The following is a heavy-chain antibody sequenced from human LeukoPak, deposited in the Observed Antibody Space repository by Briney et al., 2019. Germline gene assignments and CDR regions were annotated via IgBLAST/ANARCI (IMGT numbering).Heavy chain of an antibody. CDR3: ARLRAGSYYYGSGSNQVVYYFDY. Sequence: ASVKVSCKASGYTFTTYAIHWVRQAPGQRLEWLGWINTGNGDTRYSQTFQGRVTITRDTSASTAYMELSSLRPEDTAVYYCARLRAGSYYYGSGSNQVVYYFDYWGQGTLVTVSS. CDR2: INTGNGDT. CDR1: GYTFTTYA. V-gene: IGHV1-3*04. D-gene: IGHD3-10*01. J-gene: IGHJ4*02.